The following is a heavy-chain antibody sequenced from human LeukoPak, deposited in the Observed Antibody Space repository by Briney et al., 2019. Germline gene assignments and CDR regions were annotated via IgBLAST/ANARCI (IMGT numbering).Heavy chain of an antibody. J-gene: IGHJ4*02. Sequence: GGSLRLSCAASGFTFSSYGMHWVRQAPGKGLEWVAVIWYDGSNKYYADSVKGRFTISRDNSKNTLYLQMNSLRAEDTAVYYCAKDPHSYSYGIFDFWGQGTLVTVSS. CDR3: AKDPHSYSYGIFDF. CDR2: IWYDGSNK. D-gene: IGHD5-18*01. V-gene: IGHV3-30*02. CDR1: GFTFSSYG.